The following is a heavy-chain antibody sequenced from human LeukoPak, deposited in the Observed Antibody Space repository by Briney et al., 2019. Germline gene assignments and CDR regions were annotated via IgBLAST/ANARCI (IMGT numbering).Heavy chain of an antibody. CDR1: GFTFSTFA. Sequence: GGSLRLSCAASGFTFSTFAMIWVRQPPGKGLEWVSSIFPSGGAIGYADSVRGRFTISRDNSKSSLSLQMNSLRAEDTALYHCARKGLGGELGGFDYWGQGTLVTVSS. V-gene: IGHV3-20*01. CDR3: ARKGLGGELGGFDY. J-gene: IGHJ4*02. D-gene: IGHD3-16*01. CDR2: IFPSGGAI.